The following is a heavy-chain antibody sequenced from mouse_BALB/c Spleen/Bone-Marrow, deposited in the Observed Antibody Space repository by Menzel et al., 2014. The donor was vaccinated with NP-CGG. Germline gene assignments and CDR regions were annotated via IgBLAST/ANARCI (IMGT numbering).Heavy chain of an antibody. CDR1: GYTFTDYN. CDR2: INPNYDST. Sequence: EVKLQESGAELVKPGPSVKISCKASGYTFTDYNMDWVKQSHGKSLEWIGDINPNYDSTSYNQKFKGKATLTVDKSSNTAYMELRSLTSEDTAVYYCARRDGYDSYFDYWGQGTTLTVSS. CDR3: ARRDGYDSYFDY. V-gene: IGHV1-18*01. D-gene: IGHD2-2*01. J-gene: IGHJ2*01.